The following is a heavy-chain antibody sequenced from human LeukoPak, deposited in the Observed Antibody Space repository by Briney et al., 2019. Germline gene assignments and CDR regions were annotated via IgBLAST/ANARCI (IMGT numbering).Heavy chain of an antibody. CDR3: ARGRLDCSSTSCYYYFDY. V-gene: IGHV5-51*01. J-gene: IGHJ4*02. CDR1: GYSFTSYW. D-gene: IGHD2-2*01. CDR2: IYPGDSDT. Sequence: GESLKISCKGSGYSFTSYWIGWVRQMPGKGLEWTGIIYPGDSDTRYSPSFQGQVTISADKSISTAYLQWSSLKASDTAMYYCARGRLDCSSTSCYYYFDYWGQGTLVTVSS.